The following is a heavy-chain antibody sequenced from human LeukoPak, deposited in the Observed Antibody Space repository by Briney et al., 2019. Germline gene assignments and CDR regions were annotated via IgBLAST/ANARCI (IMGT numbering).Heavy chain of an antibody. D-gene: IGHD3-10*01. Sequence: GASVKLSCKASGYTFTSYDINWVRQATGQGLEWMGWMNPNSGNTGYAQKYQGRVTMTRNTSISTAYMELSSMRSEDTAVYYCATINPGDSHGSGSLSFDYWGQGTLVTVSS. V-gene: IGHV1-8*01. J-gene: IGHJ4*02. CDR1: GYTFTSYD. CDR2: MNPNSGNT. CDR3: ATINPGDSHGSGSLSFDY.